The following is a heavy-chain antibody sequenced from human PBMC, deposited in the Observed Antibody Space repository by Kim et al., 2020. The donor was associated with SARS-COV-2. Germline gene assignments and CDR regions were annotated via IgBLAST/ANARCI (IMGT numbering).Heavy chain of an antibody. Sequence: ASVKVSCMASGYFFNTYDINWVRQASGQGLEWLGWVTPSTGNTGYAQKFQGRVTVTRDTSIRTAYMELSNLRYEDTAVYYCARTTTGWPNWVDSWGQGTLVTVAS. CDR3: ARTTTGWPNWVDS. D-gene: IGHD6-19*01. J-gene: IGHJ5*01. CDR2: VTPSTGNT. CDR1: GYFFNTYD. V-gene: IGHV1-8*02.